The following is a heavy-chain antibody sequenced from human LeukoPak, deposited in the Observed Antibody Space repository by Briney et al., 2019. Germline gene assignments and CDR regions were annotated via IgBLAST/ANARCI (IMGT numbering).Heavy chain of an antibody. CDR2: ISYDGSNK. CDR3: AKDLGYDNSGYHQN. V-gene: IGHV3-30*18. Sequence: GGSLRLSCAASGFTFSSYGMHWVRQAPGKGLEWVAVISYDGSNKYYADSVKGRFTISRDNSKNTLYLEMNSLRAEDTAVYYCAKDLGYDNSGYHQNWGQGTLVTVSS. CDR1: GFTFSSYG. J-gene: IGHJ4*02. D-gene: IGHD3-22*01.